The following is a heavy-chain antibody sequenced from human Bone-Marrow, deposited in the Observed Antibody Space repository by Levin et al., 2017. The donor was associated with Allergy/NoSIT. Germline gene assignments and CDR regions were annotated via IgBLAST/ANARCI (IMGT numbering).Heavy chain of an antibody. CDR1: GFTFSSYW. D-gene: IGHD5-18*01. Sequence: GESLKISCAASGFTFSSYWMSWVRQAPGKGLEWVANIKQDGSEKYYVDSVKGRFTISRDNAKNSLYLQRNSLRAEDTAVYYCASQGPSYVGKSVFDYWGQGTLVTVSS. CDR2: IKQDGSEK. V-gene: IGHV3-7*01. CDR3: ASQGPSYVGKSVFDY. J-gene: IGHJ4*02.